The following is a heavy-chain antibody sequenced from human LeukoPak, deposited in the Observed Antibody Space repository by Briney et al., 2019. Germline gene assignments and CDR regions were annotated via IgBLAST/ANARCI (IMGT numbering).Heavy chain of an antibody. CDR3: VRENWHYDY. CDR2: IHPDSGAT. D-gene: IGHD1-7*01. Sequence: GASVKVSCKASGYAFTVYYIHWVREALGQGLEWMGWIHPDSGATNYAQKFQGRVTLTRDRSITTLYMELSSLRSDDTAIYYCVRENWHYDYWGQGTQATVSS. J-gene: IGHJ4*02. V-gene: IGHV1-2*02. CDR1: GYAFTVYY.